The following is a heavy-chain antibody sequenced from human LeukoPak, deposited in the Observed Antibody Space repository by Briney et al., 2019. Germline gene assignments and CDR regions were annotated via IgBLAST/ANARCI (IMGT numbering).Heavy chain of an antibody. CDR3: ARPLAASYNWFDP. V-gene: IGHV4-34*01. Sequence: SETLSLTCAVYGGSFSGYYWSWIRQPPGKGLEWIGEINHSGSTNYNPSLKSRVTISVDTSKNQFSLKLSSVTAVDTAVYYCARPLAASYNWFDPWGQGTLVTVSS. D-gene: IGHD6-6*01. CDR1: GGSFSGYY. CDR2: INHSGST. J-gene: IGHJ5*02.